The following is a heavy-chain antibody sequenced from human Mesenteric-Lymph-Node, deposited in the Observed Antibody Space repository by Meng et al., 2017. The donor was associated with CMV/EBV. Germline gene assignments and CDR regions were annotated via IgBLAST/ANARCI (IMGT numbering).Heavy chain of an antibody. V-gene: IGHV1-69*05. J-gene: IGHJ4*02. CDR1: GHTFSNHG. CDR3: ARAGSGSYRLRLDY. CDR2: IIPIFGTA. Sequence: SGHTFSNHGVIWVRQAPGQGLEWMGGIIPIFGTANYAQKFQGRVTITTDESTSTAYMELSSLRSEDTAVYYCARAGSGSYRLRLDYWGQGTLVTVSS. D-gene: IGHD1-26*01.